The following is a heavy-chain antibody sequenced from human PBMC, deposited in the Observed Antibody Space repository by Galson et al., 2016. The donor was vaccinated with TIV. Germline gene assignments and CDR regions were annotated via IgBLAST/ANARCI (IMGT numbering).Heavy chain of an antibody. J-gene: IGHJ6*04. CDR3: TWGEDLDG. Sequence: SVKVSCKASGGRLSTYSINWVRQAPGQGLEWVGRIIPIPGIADYAQKFQDRVTITADTSTSTAYMDLSSLKSEATAVYYCTWGEDLDGWGNGTTVTVSS. CDR1: GGRLSTYS. V-gene: IGHV1-69*02. CDR2: IIPIPGIA. D-gene: IGHD3-16*01.